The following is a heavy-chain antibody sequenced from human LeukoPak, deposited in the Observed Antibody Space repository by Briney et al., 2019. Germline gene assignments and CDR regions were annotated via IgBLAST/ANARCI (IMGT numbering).Heavy chain of an antibody. V-gene: IGHV1-69*13. CDR3: AVLRYFDWYDYFDY. D-gene: IGHD3-9*01. CDR2: IIPIFGTA. CDR1: GGTFSSYA. Sequence: GASVKVSCKASGGTFSSYAISWVRQAPGQGLEWMGGIIPIFGTANYAQKFQGRVTITADESTSTAYMELSSLRSEDTAVYYCAVLRYFDWYDYFDYWGQGTLVTVSS. J-gene: IGHJ4*02.